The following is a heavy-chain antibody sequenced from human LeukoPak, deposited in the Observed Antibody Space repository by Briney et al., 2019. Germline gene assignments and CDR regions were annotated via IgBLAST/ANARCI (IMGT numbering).Heavy chain of an antibody. D-gene: IGHD4-17*01. CDR1: GDSISNYY. Sequence: PSETLSLTCTVSGDSISNYYWNWIRQPPEKGLEWIGYIYYSGSTNYNPSLKSRVTISIDTSKNQFSLKLSSVTAADTAVYYCAREGMTTGEFDPWGQGTLVTVSS. V-gene: IGHV4-59*01. J-gene: IGHJ5*02. CDR2: IYYSGST. CDR3: AREGMTTGEFDP.